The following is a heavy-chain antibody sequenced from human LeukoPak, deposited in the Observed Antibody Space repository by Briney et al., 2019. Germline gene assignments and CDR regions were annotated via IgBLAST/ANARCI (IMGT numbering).Heavy chain of an antibody. J-gene: IGHJ4*02. D-gene: IGHD6-19*01. V-gene: IGHV3-9*01. Sequence: PGGSLRLSCAASGFTFDDHAMHWVRQAPGKGREWVSGISWNSGSIGYADSVKGRFTISRDNAKNSLYLQMNSLRVEDTALYYCAKGSVAGRTSPFDYWGQGTLVTVSS. CDR3: AKGSVAGRTSPFDY. CDR1: GFTFDDHA. CDR2: ISWNSGSI.